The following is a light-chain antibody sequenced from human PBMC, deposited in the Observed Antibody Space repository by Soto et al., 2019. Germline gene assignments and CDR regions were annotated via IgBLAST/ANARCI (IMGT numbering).Light chain of an antibody. CDR1: SSVFGSYNL. CDR3: CSYAGSSTYD. J-gene: IGLJ1*01. CDR2: EDS. Sequence: SALTQPASVSGSPGQSITISCTGTSSVFGSYNLVSWYQQHPGKAPKLMIYEDSKRPSGVSNRFSGSKSGNTASLTISGLQAEGDADYYCCSYAGSSTYDFGTGTKVTVL. V-gene: IGLV2-23*01.